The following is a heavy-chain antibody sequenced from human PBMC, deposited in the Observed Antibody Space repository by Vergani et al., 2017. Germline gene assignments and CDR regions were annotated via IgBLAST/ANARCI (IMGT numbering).Heavy chain of an antibody. CDR1: GFTFSDYY. J-gene: IGHJ6*02. Sequence: QVQLVESGGGLVKPGGSLRLSSAASGFTFSDYYMSWIRQAPGKGLEWVSYISSSSSYTNYADSVKGRFTISRDNAKNSLYLQMNSLRAEDTAVYYCARSLESALGQYYYYGMDVWGQGTTVTVSS. V-gene: IGHV3-11*05. CDR3: ARSLESALGQYYYYGMDV. D-gene: IGHD1-1*01. CDR2: ISSSSSYT.